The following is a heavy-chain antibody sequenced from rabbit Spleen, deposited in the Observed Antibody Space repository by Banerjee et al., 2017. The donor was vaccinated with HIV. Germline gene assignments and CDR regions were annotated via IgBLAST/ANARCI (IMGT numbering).Heavy chain of an antibody. D-gene: IGHD6-1*01. Sequence: QVQLEESGGGLVKPEGSLTLTCKASGFDFSNNYVMCWVRQAPGKGLEWIACIGISSGNTYYASWAKGRFTISKTSSTSVTLQMASLTAADTATYFCARDGRGGDANAFNLWGPGTLVTVS. CDR2: IGISSGNT. CDR1: GFDFSNNYV. J-gene: IGHJ4*01. V-gene: IGHV1S45*01. CDR3: ARDGRGGDANAFNL.